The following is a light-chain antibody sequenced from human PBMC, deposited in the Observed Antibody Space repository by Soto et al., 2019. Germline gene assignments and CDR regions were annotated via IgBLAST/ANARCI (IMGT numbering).Light chain of an antibody. V-gene: IGKV1-5*03. CDR3: QQYVKYPVT. Sequence: DIQMTQSPSTLSASVGDRVTITCRANQSIYTWLAWYQHKPGKAPKFLIYMAYSLENGVPSRFSGSGSGTEFTLTISSLQPDDFATYVCQQYVKYPVTFGQETKVEIK. CDR2: MAY. J-gene: IGKJ1*01. CDR1: QSIYTW.